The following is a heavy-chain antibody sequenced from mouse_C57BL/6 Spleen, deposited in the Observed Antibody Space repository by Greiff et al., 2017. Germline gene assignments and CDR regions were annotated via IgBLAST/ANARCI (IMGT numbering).Heavy chain of an antibody. V-gene: IGHV1-18*01. Sequence: VQLQQSGPELVKPGASVKLPCKASGYTFTDYNMDWVKQSHGKSLEWIGDINPNNGGTIYNQKFKGKATLTVDKSSSTAYMELRSLTSEDTAVYYCARSSGNAMDYWGQGTTLTVSS. CDR2: INPNNGGT. CDR3: ARSSGNAMDY. D-gene: IGHD4-1*01. J-gene: IGHJ2*01. CDR1: GYTFTDYN.